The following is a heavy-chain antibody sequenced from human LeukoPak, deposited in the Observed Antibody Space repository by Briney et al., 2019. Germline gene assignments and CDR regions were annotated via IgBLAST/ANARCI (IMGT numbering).Heavy chain of an antibody. J-gene: IGHJ4*02. CDR1: GGTFSSYA. D-gene: IGHD1-26*01. Sequence: GASVKASCKASGGTFSSYAISWVRQAPGQGLEWMGRIIPILGIANYAQKFQGRVTITRNTSISTAYMELSSLRSEDTAVYYCAREAPKGTREEGDYWGQGTLVTVSS. CDR3: AREAPKGTREEGDY. V-gene: IGHV1-69*04. CDR2: IIPILGIA.